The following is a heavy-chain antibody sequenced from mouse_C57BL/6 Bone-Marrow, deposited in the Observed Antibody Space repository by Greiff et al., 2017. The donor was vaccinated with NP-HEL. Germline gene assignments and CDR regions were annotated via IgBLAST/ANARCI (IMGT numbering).Heavy chain of an antibody. CDR2: ISSGGSYT. CDR1: GFTFSSYG. CDR3: ARSTVVATRAMDY. D-gene: IGHD1-1*01. V-gene: IGHV5-6*01. J-gene: IGHJ4*01. Sequence: EVNVVESGGDLVKPGGSLKLSCAASGFTFSSYGMSWVRQTPDKRLEWVATISSGGSYTYYPDSVKGRFTISRDNAKNTLYLQMSSLKSEDTAMYYCARSTVVATRAMDYWGQGTSVTVSS.